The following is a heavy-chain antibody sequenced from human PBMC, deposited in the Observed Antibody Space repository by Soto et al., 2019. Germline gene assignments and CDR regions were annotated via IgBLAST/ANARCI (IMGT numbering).Heavy chain of an antibody. CDR3: ARDIPQYCSSTSCHFWAFDI. Sequence: SETLSLTCTVSGGSISSGGYYWSWIRQHPGKGLEWIGYIYYSGSTYYNPSLKSRVTISVDTSKNQFSLKLSSVTAADTAVYYCARDIPQYCSSTSCHFWAFDIWGQGTMVTVSS. CDR2: IYYSGST. D-gene: IGHD2-2*01. V-gene: IGHV4-31*03. CDR1: GGSISSGGYY. J-gene: IGHJ3*02.